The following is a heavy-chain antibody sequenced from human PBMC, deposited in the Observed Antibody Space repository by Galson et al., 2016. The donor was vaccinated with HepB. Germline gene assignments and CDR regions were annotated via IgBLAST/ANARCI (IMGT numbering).Heavy chain of an antibody. Sequence: CATSGFTFADYAMTWFRQTPGKGLEWVGFIRSQTYGGTTDYAASVEGRFTISRDDSKSIVYLQMNSLKTEDTALYYCTRLSGYTYGHDFDYWGQGTLVTVSS. V-gene: IGHV3-49*03. D-gene: IGHD5-18*01. J-gene: IGHJ4*02. CDR2: IRSQTYGGTT. CDR1: GFTFADYA. CDR3: TRLSGYTYGHDFDY.